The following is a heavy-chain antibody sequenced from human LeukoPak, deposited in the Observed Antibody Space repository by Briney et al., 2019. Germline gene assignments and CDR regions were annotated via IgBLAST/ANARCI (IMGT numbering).Heavy chain of an antibody. CDR3: ARGGPYSSGPFDY. Sequence: GGSLRLSCAASGFTFRNYWMHWVRQAPGKGLVWVSRINSDGTITSYADSVKGRFTISRDNANNTLYLQMSSLRAEDTAVYYCARGGPYSSGPFDYWGQGTLVTASS. CDR1: GFTFRNYW. V-gene: IGHV3-74*01. CDR2: INSDGTIT. J-gene: IGHJ4*02. D-gene: IGHD6-19*01.